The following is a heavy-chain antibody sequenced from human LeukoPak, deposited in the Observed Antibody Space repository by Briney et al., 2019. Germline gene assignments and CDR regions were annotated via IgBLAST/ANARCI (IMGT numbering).Heavy chain of an antibody. D-gene: IGHD6-13*01. CDR1: GGSFTGYY. V-gene: IGHV4-34*01. Sequence: SETLSLTCAVYGGSFTGYYWTWIRQPPGKGLEWIGEINHSGSTNYNPPLKSRVTTSVDTSKNQFSLRLTSVTAADTAMYFCTRATVAAVGSSSTYYFDYWGQGILVTVSS. CDR2: INHSGST. J-gene: IGHJ4*02. CDR3: TRATVAAVGSSSTYYFDY.